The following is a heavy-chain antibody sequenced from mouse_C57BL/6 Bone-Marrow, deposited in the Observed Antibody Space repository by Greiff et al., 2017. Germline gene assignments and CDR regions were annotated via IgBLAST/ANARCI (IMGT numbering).Heavy chain of an antibody. CDR3: TRGGFITTVVEGFAY. Sequence: EVQLQQSGTVLARPGASVKMSCKTSGYTFTSSWMHWVQQRPGQGLEWIGAIYPGNSDTSYNQKFKGKAKLTAVTSASTAEMELSSLTKEDSAVYYCTRGGFITTVVEGFAYWGQGTLVTVSA. CDR1: GYTFTSSW. D-gene: IGHD1-1*01. V-gene: IGHV1-5*01. J-gene: IGHJ3*01. CDR2: IYPGNSDT.